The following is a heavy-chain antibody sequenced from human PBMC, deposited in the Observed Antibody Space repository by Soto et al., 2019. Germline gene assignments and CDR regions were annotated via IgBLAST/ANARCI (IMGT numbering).Heavy chain of an antibody. Sequence: SVKVSCKASGGTFSSYAISWVRQAPGQGLEWMGGIIPIFGTANYAQKFQGRVTITADESTSTAYMELSSLRSEDTAVYYCARGSFYYDSSGYFDYWGQGTLVTVSS. V-gene: IGHV1-69*13. CDR2: IIPIFGTA. D-gene: IGHD3-22*01. CDR1: GGTFSSYA. J-gene: IGHJ4*02. CDR3: ARGSFYYDSSGYFDY.